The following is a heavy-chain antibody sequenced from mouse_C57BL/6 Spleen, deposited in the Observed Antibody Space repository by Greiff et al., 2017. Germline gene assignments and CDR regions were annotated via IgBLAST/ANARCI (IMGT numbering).Heavy chain of an antibody. V-gene: IGHV5-16*01. J-gene: IGHJ4*01. CDR2: MNYDGSST. CDR1: GFTFSDYY. CDR3: ARYGYDGAMDY. Sequence: EVKVVESEGGLVQPGSSMKLSCTASGFTFSDYYMAWVRQVPEKGLEWVANMNYDGSSTYYLESLKSRFIISRDNAKNILYLQMSSLTSEDTATYYCARYGYDGAMDYWGQGTSVTVSS. D-gene: IGHD2-2*01.